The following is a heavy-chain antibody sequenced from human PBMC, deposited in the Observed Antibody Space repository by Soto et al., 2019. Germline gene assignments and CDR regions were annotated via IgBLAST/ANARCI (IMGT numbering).Heavy chain of an antibody. CDR3: ARLESTRDGNQN. CDR1: GGTFSSYA. CDR2: IIPIFGTA. D-gene: IGHD2-8*01. Sequence: QVQLVQSGAEVKKPGSSVKVSCKASGGTFSSYAISWVRQAPGQGLEWMGGIIPIFGTANYAQKFQGRVXMXAXXSTSTAYMELSSLRSEDTAVYYCARLESTRDGNQNWGQGTLVTVSS. J-gene: IGHJ4*02. V-gene: IGHV1-69*12.